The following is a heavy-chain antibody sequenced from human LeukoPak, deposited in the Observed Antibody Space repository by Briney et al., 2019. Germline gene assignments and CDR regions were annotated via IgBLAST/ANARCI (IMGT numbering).Heavy chain of an antibody. Sequence: SETLSLTCSVSGVSISSSSYCWGRVRQPPGKGLEWIGNICYSGSTYYNPSLKSRVTVSVDTSKNQFSVKQRSVSAAHTAVYYCARDRRALDYWGQGTLVTVSS. V-gene: IGHV4-39*02. CDR1: GVSISSSSYC. D-gene: IGHD3-10*01. CDR3: ARDRRALDY. CDR2: ICYSGST. J-gene: IGHJ4*02.